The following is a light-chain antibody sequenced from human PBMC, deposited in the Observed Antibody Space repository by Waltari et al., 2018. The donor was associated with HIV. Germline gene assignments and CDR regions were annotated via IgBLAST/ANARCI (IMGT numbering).Light chain of an antibody. J-gene: IGKJ4*01. Sequence: EIVLTQSPATLSLSPGERATLSCRASQSVSSYLAWYQPKPGQAPRLLIYDASNRATGIPARFSGSGSGTDFTLTISSLEPEYFAVYYCQQRSNWPLTFGGGTKVEIK. CDR3: QQRSNWPLT. CDR2: DAS. CDR1: QSVSSY. V-gene: IGKV3-11*01.